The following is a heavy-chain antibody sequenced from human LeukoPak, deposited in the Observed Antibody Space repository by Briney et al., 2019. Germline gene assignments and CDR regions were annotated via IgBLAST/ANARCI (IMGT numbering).Heavy chain of an antibody. V-gene: IGHV4-59*12. J-gene: IGHJ3*02. CDR2: IYYSGSI. CDR1: GGSISSYY. D-gene: IGHD1-26*01. CDR3: ARNIVGPTTAFDI. Sequence: SETLSLTCTVSGGSISSYYWSWIRQPPGKGLEWIGYIYYSGSIYYNPSLKSRITISVDTPKNQFSLKLSSVTAADTAVYYCARNIVGPTTAFDIWGQGTMVTVSS.